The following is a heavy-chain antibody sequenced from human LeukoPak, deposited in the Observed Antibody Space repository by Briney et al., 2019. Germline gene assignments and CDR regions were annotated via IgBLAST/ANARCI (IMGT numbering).Heavy chain of an antibody. CDR1: GFTFSSYT. D-gene: IGHD2-2*02. J-gene: IGHJ4*02. V-gene: IGHV3-23*01. CDR2: ITHSGAGT. Sequence: GGSLRLXCAASGFTFSSYTMSWGRQAPGKGLEWLSSITHSGAGTYYADSVKGRFTISRDNSKNTLSLQMSSLSAEDTALYYCAKGGIYCSTTFCYTHFDYWGQGTLVTVSS. CDR3: AKGGIYCSTTFCYTHFDY.